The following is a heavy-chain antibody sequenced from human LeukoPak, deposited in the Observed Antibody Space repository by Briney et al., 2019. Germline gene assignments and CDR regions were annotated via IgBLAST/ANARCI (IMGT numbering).Heavy chain of an antibody. D-gene: IGHD5-18*01. V-gene: IGHV3-23*01. CDR3: AKVATDMGTYYFDY. CDR1: GFTFSSYA. Sequence: GGSLRLSCAASGFTFSSYAMSWVRQAPGKGLEWVSAISGGGGSTYYADSVKGRFTISRDKSKNTLYLQMNSLRAEDTAVYYCAKVATDMGTYYFDYWGQGTLVTVSS. J-gene: IGHJ4*02. CDR2: ISGGGGST.